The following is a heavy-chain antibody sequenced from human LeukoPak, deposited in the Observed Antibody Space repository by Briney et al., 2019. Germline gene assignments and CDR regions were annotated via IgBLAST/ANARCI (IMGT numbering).Heavy chain of an antibody. CDR2: IYPGDSET. D-gene: IGHD6-13*01. J-gene: IGHJ4*02. CDR3: ARLQLLSAAGTFDY. Sequence: GESLKISCKTSGYNFSNYWIGWVRQMPGKGLEWMGIIYPGDSETRYSPSFQGQVTFSADTSIDTACVQWSSLEASDTAIYYCARLQLLSAAGTFDYWGQGALVTVSS. CDR1: GYNFSNYW. V-gene: IGHV5-51*01.